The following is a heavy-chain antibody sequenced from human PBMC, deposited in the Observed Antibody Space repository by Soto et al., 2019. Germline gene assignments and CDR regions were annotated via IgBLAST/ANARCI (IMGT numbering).Heavy chain of an antibody. V-gene: IGHV5-51*01. CDR1: GYSFTRHW. Sequence: GESLKISCQGSGYSFTRHWIGWVRQMPEKGLEWMGIINPGDSETRYSPSFQGLVTISVDKSVSTAYLQWNSLKASDTAIYYCARHWDSFDIWGLGTMVTVSS. D-gene: IGHD1-26*01. CDR3: ARHWDSFDI. CDR2: INPGDSET. J-gene: IGHJ3*02.